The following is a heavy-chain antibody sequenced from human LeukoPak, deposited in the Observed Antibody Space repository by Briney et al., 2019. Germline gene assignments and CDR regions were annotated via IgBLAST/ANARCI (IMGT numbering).Heavy chain of an antibody. CDR3: ARRAGAYSHPYDY. Sequence: GGSLRLSCTVSGFTVSSNSMSWVRQAPGKGLEWVSFIYSGGSTHYADSVKGRFTISRDNSKNTLYLQMNSLRAEDTAVYYCARRAGAYSHPYDYWGQGTLVTVSS. J-gene: IGHJ4*02. CDR1: GFTVSSNS. V-gene: IGHV3-53*01. CDR2: IYSGGST. D-gene: IGHD4/OR15-4a*01.